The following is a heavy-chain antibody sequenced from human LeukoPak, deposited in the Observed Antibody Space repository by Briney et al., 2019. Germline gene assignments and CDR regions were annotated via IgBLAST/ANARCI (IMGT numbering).Heavy chain of an antibody. Sequence: KTSETLSLTCSVSGDFITNRYWSWVRQSAGKGLEWIGRISTRGNTNYNPSLKSRVTMPVDTSNKHFSLKLTSVTAADTAVYYCVRNWDYWGQGTLVTVSS. J-gene: IGHJ4*02. D-gene: IGHD1-1*01. CDR2: ISTRGNT. CDR1: GDFITNRY. CDR3: VRNWDY. V-gene: IGHV4-4*07.